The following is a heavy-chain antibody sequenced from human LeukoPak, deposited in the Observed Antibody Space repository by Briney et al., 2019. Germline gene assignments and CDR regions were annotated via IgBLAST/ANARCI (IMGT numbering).Heavy chain of an antibody. J-gene: IGHJ4*02. CDR2: VQDDERSA. CDR1: GFRFSGYW. D-gene: IGHD3-3*01. V-gene: IGHV3-74*01. CDR3: VRGHVGTIFGVIPVNPLGY. Sequence: GGSLRLSCEGSGFRFSGYWMHWVRQAPGKGLVWVSRVQDDERSASYVDSVKGRFTISKDNAKNILYLQMDGLRVEDTAVYYCVRGHVGTIFGVIPVNPLGYWGQGTLVTVSS.